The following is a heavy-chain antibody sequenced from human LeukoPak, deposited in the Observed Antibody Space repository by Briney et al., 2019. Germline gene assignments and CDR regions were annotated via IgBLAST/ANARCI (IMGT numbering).Heavy chain of an antibody. D-gene: IGHD4-17*01. J-gene: IGHJ3*02. CDR3: ARAQYGDAFDI. CDR2: IKTDGSST. Sequence: GGSLRHSCAASGFTFSNYWMHWVRQAPGKGLVWVSRIKTDGSSTSYADSVKGRFTITRDNAKNTLYLQMNSLRAEDTAVYYCARAQYGDAFDIWGQGTMVTVSS. V-gene: IGHV3-74*01. CDR1: GFTFSNYW.